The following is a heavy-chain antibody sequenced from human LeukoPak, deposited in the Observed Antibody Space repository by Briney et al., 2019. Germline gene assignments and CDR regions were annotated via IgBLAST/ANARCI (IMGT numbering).Heavy chain of an antibody. CDR3: ARSDYYDSSGYYGGIDI. CDR1: GGSISSYY. J-gene: IGHJ3*02. CDR2: IYYSGRT. D-gene: IGHD3-22*01. V-gene: IGHV4-59*01. Sequence: SETLSLTCTVSGGSISSYYWSWIRPPPGRGLEWIGYIYYSGRTNYNPPRKSQVTISVDTSKNQCSLKLSAVTAADTAVYYCARSDYYDSSGYYGGIDIWGQGTMVTVSS.